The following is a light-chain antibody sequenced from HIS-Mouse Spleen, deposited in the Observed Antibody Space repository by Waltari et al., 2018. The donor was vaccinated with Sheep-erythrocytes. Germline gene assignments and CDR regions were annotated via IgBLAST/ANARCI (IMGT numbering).Light chain of an antibody. V-gene: IGKV1-39*01. CDR3: QHSYSTPPLT. J-gene: IGKJ4*01. CDR1: QSISSY. Sequence: DIQMTQSPSSLSASVGDRVTITCRANQSISSYLYCYQQKIGKAPKLLIYAASSLHRGVPSRFIGSGSGTDFTLTISSLQPEDFATYYRQHSYSTPPLTFGGGTKVEIK. CDR2: AAS.